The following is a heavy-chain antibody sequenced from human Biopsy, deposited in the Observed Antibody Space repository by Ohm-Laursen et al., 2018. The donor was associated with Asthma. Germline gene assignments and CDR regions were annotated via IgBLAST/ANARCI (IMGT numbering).Heavy chain of an antibody. CDR2: MYYGETT. V-gene: IGHV4-39*01. J-gene: IGHJ4*02. CDR3: VRHQYSSSWSTFDY. CDR1: GASITSSAYY. Sequence: SDTLSLTCTVSGASITSSAYYWGWIRQPPGKGLEWIGSMYYGETTYYSPSLKSRPTISVDTSKNQLSLKLSSVTAADTAVYFCVRHQYSSSWSTFDYWGQGALVTVSS. D-gene: IGHD3-22*01.